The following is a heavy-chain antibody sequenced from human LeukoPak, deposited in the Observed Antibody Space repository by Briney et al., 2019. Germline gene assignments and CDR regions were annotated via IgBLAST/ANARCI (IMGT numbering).Heavy chain of an antibody. CDR2: ISDGGSTT. D-gene: IGHD4-17*01. Sequence: PGGSLRLSCAASGFTFSSYWMHWVRQAPGKGLVWVSRISDGGSTTTYADPVKGRFTISRDNAKNTLYLQMDSLRDEDTAVYYCARDRDYAFDYWGQGTLVTVSS. CDR3: ARDRDYAFDY. V-gene: IGHV3-74*01. CDR1: GFTFSSYW. J-gene: IGHJ4*02.